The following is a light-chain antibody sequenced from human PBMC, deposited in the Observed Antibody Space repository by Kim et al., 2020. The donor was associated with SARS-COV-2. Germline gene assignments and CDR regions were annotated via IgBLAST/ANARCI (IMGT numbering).Light chain of an antibody. V-gene: IGKV1-33*01. Sequence: TSWGDRFTITCRASQAISTYLNWYQQKPGKAPTLLIYETSNLKTGVPSRFSGSGFGTDFTFTISSLQPEDIATYYCQQYDSLPITFGQGTRLEIK. J-gene: IGKJ5*01. CDR2: ETS. CDR1: QAISTY. CDR3: QQYDSLPIT.